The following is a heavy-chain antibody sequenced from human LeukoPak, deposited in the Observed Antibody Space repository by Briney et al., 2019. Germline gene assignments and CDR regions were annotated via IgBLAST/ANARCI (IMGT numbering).Heavy chain of an antibody. Sequence: SETLSLTCTVSGGSISSYYWSWIRQPPGKGLEWIGYIYYSGSTNYNPSLKSRVTISVDTSKNQFSLKLTSVTAADTAAYYCARVEEGYGSGRRENYYYYYMDVWGKGTTVTISS. CDR1: GGSISSYY. D-gene: IGHD3-10*01. V-gene: IGHV4-59*01. CDR3: ARVEEGYGSGRRENYYYYYMDV. J-gene: IGHJ6*03. CDR2: IYYSGST.